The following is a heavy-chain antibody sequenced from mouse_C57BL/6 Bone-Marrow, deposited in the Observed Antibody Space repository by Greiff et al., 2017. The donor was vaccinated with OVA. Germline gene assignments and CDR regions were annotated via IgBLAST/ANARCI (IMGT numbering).Heavy chain of an antibody. J-gene: IGHJ3*01. CDR2: IRSKSSNYAT. Sequence: EVKLVESGGGLVQPKGSLKLSCAASGFTFNTYAMHWVRQAPGKGLEWVARIRSKSSNYATYYADSVKDRFTISRDDSQSMLYLQMNNLKTEDTAMYYCVRDENYSNYEGFAYWGQGTLVTVSA. CDR1: GFTFNTYA. CDR3: VRDENYSNYEGFAY. D-gene: IGHD2-5*01. V-gene: IGHV10-3*01.